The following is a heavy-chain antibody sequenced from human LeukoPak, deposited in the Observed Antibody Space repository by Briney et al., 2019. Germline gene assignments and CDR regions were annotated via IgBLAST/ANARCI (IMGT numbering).Heavy chain of an antibody. Sequence: KSSETLSLTCTVSGGSISSGGYYWSWIRQPPGKGLEWIGYIYHSGSTYYNPSLKSRVTISVDRSKNQFSLKLSSVTAADTAVYYCARDLRGYCSSTSCPREAWFDPWGQGTLVTVSS. CDR2: IYHSGST. CDR1: GGSISSGGYY. J-gene: IGHJ5*02. CDR3: ARDLRGYCSSTSCPREAWFDP. D-gene: IGHD2-2*01. V-gene: IGHV4-30-2*01.